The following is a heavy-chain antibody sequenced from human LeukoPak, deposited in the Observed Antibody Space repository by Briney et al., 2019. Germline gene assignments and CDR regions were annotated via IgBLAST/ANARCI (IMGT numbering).Heavy chain of an antibody. J-gene: IGHJ6*02. CDR2: INHSGST. CDR3: ARAGCSSTSCYAPYYYYYYGMDV. CDR1: GGSFSGYY. D-gene: IGHD2-2*01. V-gene: IGHV4-34*01. Sequence: SETLSLTCAVYGGSFSGYYWSWIRQPPGKGLEWIGEINHSGSTNYNPSFKSRVTISVDTSKNQFSLKLSSVTAADTAVYYCARAGCSSTSCYAPYYYYYYGMDVWGQGTTVTVSS.